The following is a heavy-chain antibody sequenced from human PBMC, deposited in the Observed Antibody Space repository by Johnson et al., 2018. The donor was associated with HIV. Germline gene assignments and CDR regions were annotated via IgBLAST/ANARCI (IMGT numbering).Heavy chain of an antibody. D-gene: IGHD6-19*01. CDR2: LSSGGI. CDR1: GFTFSDYY. Sequence: QVQLVESGGGVVQPGGSLRLSCAVSGFTFSDYYMSCIRQAPGKGLECVSYLSSGGIDYADSVKGRFTISRDNAKNSLYLQMNSLRAEDTALYYCAKGSDSSGWYGGVDAFDIWGQGTMVTVSS. V-gene: IGHV3-11*01. CDR3: AKGSDSSGWYGGVDAFDI. J-gene: IGHJ3*02.